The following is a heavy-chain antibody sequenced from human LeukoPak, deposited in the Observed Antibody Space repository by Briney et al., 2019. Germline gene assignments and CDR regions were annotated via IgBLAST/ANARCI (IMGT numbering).Heavy chain of an antibody. CDR3: ARVSQQLVPYYYYYYYMDV. D-gene: IGHD6-13*01. V-gene: IGHV4-4*07. CDR2: VYTSGST. CDR1: GGSISSYY. J-gene: IGHJ6*03. Sequence: PSETLSLTCTVSGGSISSYYWSWIRQTAGRGLEWIGRVYTSGSTNYNPSLKRRVTMSVDTSKNQFSLKLSSVTAADTAVYYCARVSQQLVPYYYYYYYMDVWGKGTTVTVSS.